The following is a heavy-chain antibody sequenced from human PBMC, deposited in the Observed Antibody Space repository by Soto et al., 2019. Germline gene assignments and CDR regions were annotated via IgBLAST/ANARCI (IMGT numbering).Heavy chain of an antibody. CDR3: AAMGTPATGLYYFDN. D-gene: IGHD1-7*01. J-gene: IGHJ4*02. V-gene: IGHV4-30-4*01. CDR2: MSYSGST. CDR1: GGSISSGNYY. Sequence: QVQLQESGPGLVKPSQTLSLTCTVSGGSISSGNYYWSWIRQPPGKGLEWIGFMSYSGSTSYNASLKSRVTISVDTSKSQFSLNLSFVTAADTGVYYCAAMGTPATGLYYFDNWGQGTLVTVSS.